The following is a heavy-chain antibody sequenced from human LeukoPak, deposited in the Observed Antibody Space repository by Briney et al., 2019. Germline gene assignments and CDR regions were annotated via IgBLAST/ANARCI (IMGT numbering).Heavy chain of an antibody. CDR2: IYSGGSA. J-gene: IGHJ4*02. CDR1: GFTVSSNY. D-gene: IGHD1-26*01. Sequence: GSLRLSCAASGFTVSSNYMSWVRQAPGKGLEWVSVIYSGGSAYYADSVKGRFTISRDNSKNTLYLQMNSLRAEDTAVYYCARDLDGSYNYWGQGTLVTVSS. CDR3: ARDLDGSYNY. V-gene: IGHV3-53*01.